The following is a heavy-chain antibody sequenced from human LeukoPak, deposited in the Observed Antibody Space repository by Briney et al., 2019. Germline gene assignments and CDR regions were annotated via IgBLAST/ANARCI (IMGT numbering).Heavy chain of an antibody. V-gene: IGHV1-8*03. CDR3: ATPTRDYYDSSLGP. J-gene: IGHJ5*02. CDR2: MNPNSGNT. Sequence: GASVKLSCKASGYTFTSYDINWVRQATGQGLEWMGWMNPNSGNTGYAQKFQGRVTITRNTSISTAYMELSSLRSEDTAVYYCATPTRDYYDSSLGPWGQGTLVTVSS. D-gene: IGHD3-22*01. CDR1: GYTFTSYD.